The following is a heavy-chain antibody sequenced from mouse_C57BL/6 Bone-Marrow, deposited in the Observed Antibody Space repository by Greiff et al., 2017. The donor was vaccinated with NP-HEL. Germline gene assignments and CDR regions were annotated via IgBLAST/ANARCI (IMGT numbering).Heavy chain of an antibody. CDR3: ARFNWDTDY. J-gene: IGHJ2*01. CDR2: IDPSDSYT. Sequence: VQLQQPGAELVMPGASVKLSCKASGYTFTSYWMHWVKQRPGQGLEWIGEIDPSDSYTNYNQKFKGKSTLTVDKSSSTAYMQLSSLTSEDSAVYCCARFNWDTDYWGQGTTLTVSS. V-gene: IGHV1-69*01. CDR1: GYTFTSYW. D-gene: IGHD4-1*01.